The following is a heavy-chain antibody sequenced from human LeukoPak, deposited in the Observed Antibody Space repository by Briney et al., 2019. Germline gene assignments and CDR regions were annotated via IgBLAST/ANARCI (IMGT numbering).Heavy chain of an antibody. J-gene: IGHJ4*02. CDR1: GFSFSSSA. CDR2: ISYDGSNK. Sequence: GGSLRLSCAASGFSFSSSATQRVREAPGGGGEWVAVISYDGSNKYYPDSVRGRLTISRDNSKNTLYLQMNSLRAEDTAVYYCARTWEEYYFDYWGQGTLVTVSS. V-gene: IGHV3-30*04. D-gene: IGHD1-26*01. CDR3: ARTWEEYYFDY.